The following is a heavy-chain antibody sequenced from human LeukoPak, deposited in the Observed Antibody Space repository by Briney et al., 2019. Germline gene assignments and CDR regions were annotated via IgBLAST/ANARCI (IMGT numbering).Heavy chain of an antibody. Sequence: PGGSLRLSCAASGFTFSSFEMNWVRQAPGKGLEGVSYISSSGSTIYYADSVKGRFTISRDNAKNSLYLQMNSLRAEDTAVYYCARQHYLSWYFDLWGRGTLVTVSS. CDR3: ARQHYLSWYFDL. V-gene: IGHV3-48*03. CDR1: GFTFSSFE. CDR2: ISSSGSTI. D-gene: IGHD1-26*01. J-gene: IGHJ2*01.